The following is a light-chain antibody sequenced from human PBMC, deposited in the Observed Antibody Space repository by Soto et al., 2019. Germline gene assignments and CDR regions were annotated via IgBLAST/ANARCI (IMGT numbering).Light chain of an antibody. CDR3: LQYCSSSWT. V-gene: IGKV3-20*01. CDR2: GAY. Sequence: EIGLTQSPGTLSFSPGDRATLLFLATQSVSSSYLAWYQQKPGQAPRLLIYGAYSRATGIPDRFSGSGSGTDFTLTISLLEREEFAVYYCLQYCSSSWTFGQGTKVYIK. J-gene: IGKJ1*01. CDR1: QSVSSSY.